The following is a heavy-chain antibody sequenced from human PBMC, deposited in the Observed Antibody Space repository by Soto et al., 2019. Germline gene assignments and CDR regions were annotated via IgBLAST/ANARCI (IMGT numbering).Heavy chain of an antibody. CDR2: ISYSGST. D-gene: IGHD2-2*01. CDR3: ASSSRYCSSTSCPSLYYYYYGMDV. V-gene: IGHV4-30-4*01. CDR1: GGSISSGDYY. J-gene: IGHJ6*02. Sequence: QVQLQESGPGLVKASQTLSLTCTVSGGSISSGDYYWNWIRQPPGKGLEWIGYISYSGSTYYNPSLKSRVTISVDTSKSHCSLKLSSVTAADTAVYYCASSSRYCSSTSCPSLYYYYYGMDVWGQGTTVTVSS.